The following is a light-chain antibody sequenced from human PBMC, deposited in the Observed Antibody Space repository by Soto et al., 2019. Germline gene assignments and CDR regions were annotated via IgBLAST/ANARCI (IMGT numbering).Light chain of an antibody. J-gene: IGLJ3*02. Sequence: QSVLTQPASVSGSPGQSITISCTGTSSDVGGYNYVSWYQQHPGKAPKLVIYGVSYRPSGVSGRFSGSKFQNTASLTISGLQPEDEADYYCSSYRSGSFVLFGGGTKLTVL. CDR2: GVS. CDR1: SSDVGGYNY. V-gene: IGLV2-14*01. CDR3: SSYRSGSFVL.